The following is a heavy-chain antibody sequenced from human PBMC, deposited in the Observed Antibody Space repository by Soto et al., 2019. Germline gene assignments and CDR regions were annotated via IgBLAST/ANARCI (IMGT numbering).Heavy chain of an antibody. CDR1: GFTFSSYA. CDR2: ISYDGSNK. D-gene: IGHD5-12*01. Sequence: QVQLVESGGGVVQPGRSLRLSCAASGFTFSSYAMHWVRQAPGKGLEWVAVISYDGSNKYYADSVKGRFTISRDNSKNTLYLQMNCLRAEDTAVYYCARVAVEMATIHVFDYWGQGTLVTVSS. CDR3: ARVAVEMATIHVFDY. J-gene: IGHJ4*02. V-gene: IGHV3-30-3*01.